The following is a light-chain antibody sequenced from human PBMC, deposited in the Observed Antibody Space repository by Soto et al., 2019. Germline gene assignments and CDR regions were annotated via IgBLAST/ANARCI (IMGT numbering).Light chain of an antibody. V-gene: IGLV1-44*01. J-gene: IGLJ1*01. CDR1: SSNIGSNT. CDR2: SNN. Sequence: QSVLNQPPSASGTPGQRVTISCSGSSSNIGSNTVNWYQQLPGTAPKLLIYSNNQRPSGVPDRFSGSKSGTSASLAISGLQSEDEADYYCAAWDDSLNGPYVFGTGTKVT. CDR3: AAWDDSLNGPYV.